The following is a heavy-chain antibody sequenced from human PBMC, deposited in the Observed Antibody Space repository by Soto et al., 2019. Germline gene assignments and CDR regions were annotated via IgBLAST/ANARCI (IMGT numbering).Heavy chain of an antibody. CDR1: GFTFSTYA. D-gene: IGHD1-26*01. J-gene: IGHJ4*02. Sequence: GGSLRLTCAASGFTFSTYAMHWLRQAPGRGLEWMATILYDGSDKYYADFVKGRFAISRENSKNTLFLQMDSLRPEDTAVYYCARDLMGATDYWGQGTLVTVSS. V-gene: IGHV3-30*09. CDR3: ARDLMGATDY. CDR2: ILYDGSDK.